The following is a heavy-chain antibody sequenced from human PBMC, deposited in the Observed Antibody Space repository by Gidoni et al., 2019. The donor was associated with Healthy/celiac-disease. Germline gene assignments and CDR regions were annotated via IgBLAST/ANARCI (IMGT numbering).Heavy chain of an antibody. J-gene: IGHJ4*02. CDR1: GFTFSSYW. V-gene: IGHV3-7*03. Sequence: EVQLVESGGGLVQPGGSLRLSCAASGFTFSSYWMSWVRQAPGKGLEWVANIKQDGSEKYYVDSVKGRFTISRDNAKNSLYLQMNSLRAEDTAVYYCARDPHDYGDYTALFSDYWGQGTLVTVSS. CDR2: IKQDGSEK. CDR3: ARDPHDYGDYTALFSDY. D-gene: IGHD4-17*01.